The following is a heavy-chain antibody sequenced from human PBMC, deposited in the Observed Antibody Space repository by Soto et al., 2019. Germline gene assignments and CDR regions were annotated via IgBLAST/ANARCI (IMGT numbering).Heavy chain of an antibody. D-gene: IGHD4-17*01. V-gene: IGHV3-7*01. CDR1: GFTFSSYW. Sequence: EVQLVESGGGLVQPGGSLRLSCAASGFTFSSYWMSWVRQAPGTGLERVANIKQAGSEKYYVDSVKGRFTTSRDNAKNSLYLQMNSRRAEDTAVYYCARDYGDCFDYWGQGTLVTVSS. CDR3: ARDYGDCFDY. CDR2: IKQAGSEK. J-gene: IGHJ4*02.